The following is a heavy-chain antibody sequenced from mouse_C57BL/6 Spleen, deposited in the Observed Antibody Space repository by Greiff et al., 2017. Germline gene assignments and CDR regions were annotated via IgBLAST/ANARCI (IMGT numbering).Heavy chain of an antibody. V-gene: IGHV5-6*01. D-gene: IGHD1-1*01. CDR1: GFTFSSYG. CDR3: ARHGVTTVVATPFAY. J-gene: IGHJ3*01. Sequence: EVKLQESGGDLVKPGGSLKLSCAASGFTFSSYGMSWVRQTPDKRLEWVATISSGGSYTYYPDSVKGRFTISRDNAKNTLYLQMSSLKSEDTAMYYCARHGVTTVVATPFAYWGQGTLVTVSA. CDR2: ISSGGSYT.